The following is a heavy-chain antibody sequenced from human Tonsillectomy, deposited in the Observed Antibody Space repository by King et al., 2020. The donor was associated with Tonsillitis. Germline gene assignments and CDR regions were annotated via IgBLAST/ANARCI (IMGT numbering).Heavy chain of an antibody. CDR3: ARGLGEGWSYSRSGGFDP. CDR1: GGSISSYY. CDR2: IYYSGST. V-gene: IGHV4-59*01. D-gene: IGHD1-26*01. J-gene: IGHJ5*02. Sequence: VQLQESGPGLVKPSETLSLTCTVSGGSISSYYWSWIRQPPGKGLEWVGYIYYSGSTNYNPTLKSRVTISVDTYKNQFSLKLSSVTGADTAVYYCARGLGEGWSYSRSGGFDPWGQGPLVTVSS.